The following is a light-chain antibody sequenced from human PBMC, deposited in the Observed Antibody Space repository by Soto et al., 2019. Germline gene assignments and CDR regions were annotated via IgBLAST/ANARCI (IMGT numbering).Light chain of an antibody. CDR2: AAS. J-gene: IGKJ1*01. CDR3: QQSYSTTRT. V-gene: IGKV1-39*01. CDR1: QFIDSY. Sequence: DIKMTQSPSSLSAFIVDRVTIACRASQFIDSYLNWYQQKPGKAPKLLIYAASSLQSGVSSRFSGSGSGTDFTLTINSLQPEDFATYYCQQSYSTTRTFGQGTKVDIK.